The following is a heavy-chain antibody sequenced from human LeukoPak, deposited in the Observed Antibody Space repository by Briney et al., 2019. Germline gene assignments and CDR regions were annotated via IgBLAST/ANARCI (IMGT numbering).Heavy chain of an antibody. J-gene: IGHJ4*02. CDR1: GFTVSGNY. CDR3: ATTNSGYFNYFDY. V-gene: IGHV3-66*01. Sequence: GGSLRLSCAASGFTVSGNYMSWVRQAPGKGLEWVSVIYSGGSTYYADSVKGRFTISRDNSKNTLYLQMNSLRAEDTAVYYCATTNSGYFNYFDYWGQGTLVTVSS. CDR2: IYSGGST. D-gene: IGHD3-22*01.